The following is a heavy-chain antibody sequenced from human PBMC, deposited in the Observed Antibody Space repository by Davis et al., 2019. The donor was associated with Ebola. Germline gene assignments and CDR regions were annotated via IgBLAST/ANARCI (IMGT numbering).Heavy chain of an antibody. V-gene: IGHV4-4*07. CDR2: IYTSGST. Sequence: PSETLSLTCTVSGGSISSYYWSWIRQPAGKGLEWIGRIYTSGSTNYNPSLKSRVTMSVDTSKNQFSLKLSSVTAADTAVYYCAREAYSSSRYGRVFDYWGQGTLVTVSS. CDR3: AREAYSSSRYGRVFDY. CDR1: GGSISSYY. J-gene: IGHJ4*02. D-gene: IGHD6-13*01.